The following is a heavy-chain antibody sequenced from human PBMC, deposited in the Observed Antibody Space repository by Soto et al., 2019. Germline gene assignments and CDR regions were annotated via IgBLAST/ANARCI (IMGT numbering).Heavy chain of an antibody. CDR3: ARDFSSGWSVYYHYYGTDV. V-gene: IGHV3-11*01. CDR1: GFTFTDYY. D-gene: IGHD6-19*01. J-gene: IGHJ6*02. Sequence: PGGSLRLSCAASGFTFTDYYMSWIRQAPGKGLEWVSYISSTDATIYYADSVKGRFTISRDNAKSSLYLQMNSLRAEDTAVYYCARDFSSGWSVYYHYYGTDVWGQGTTVTVSS. CDR2: ISSTDATI.